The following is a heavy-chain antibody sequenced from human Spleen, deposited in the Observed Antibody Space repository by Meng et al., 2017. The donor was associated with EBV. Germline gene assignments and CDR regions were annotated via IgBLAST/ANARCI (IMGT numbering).Heavy chain of an antibody. J-gene: IGHJ5*01. D-gene: IGHD4-17*01. Sequence: QVQLPGPGPGLVTPSGTRSLTCALCGASVSARNWLSWVRQPPGKGLEWIGEVHHDGSTNYNASLKSRVSISVEKSKNQFSLNMTSVTAADTAVYYCARADGDANWFDPWGQGTLVTVSS. V-gene: IGHV4-4*02. CDR2: VHHDGST. CDR3: ARADGDANWFDP. CDR1: GASVSARNW.